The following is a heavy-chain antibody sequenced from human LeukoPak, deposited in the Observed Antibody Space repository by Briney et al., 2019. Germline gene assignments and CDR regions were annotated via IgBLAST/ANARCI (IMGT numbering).Heavy chain of an antibody. D-gene: IGHD4-11*01. CDR2: IYHSGST. CDR1: GGSISSGGYY. CDR3: ARDYSNYGWFDP. Sequence: SQTLSLTCTVSGGSISSGGYYWSWIRQPPGKGLEWIGYIYHSGSTYYNPSLKSRVTISVDRSKNQFSLKLSSVTAADTAVYYCARDYSNYGWFDPWGQGTLVTVSS. V-gene: IGHV4-30-2*01. J-gene: IGHJ5*02.